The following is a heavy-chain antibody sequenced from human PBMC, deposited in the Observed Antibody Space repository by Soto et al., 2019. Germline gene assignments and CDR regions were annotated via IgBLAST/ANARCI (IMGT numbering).Heavy chain of an antibody. CDR1: GGSISSSSYY. J-gene: IGHJ4*02. CDR2: IYYSGST. V-gene: IGHV4-39*01. Sequence: PSETLSLTCTVSGGSISSSSYYWGWIRQPPGKGLEWIGSIYYSGSTYYNPSLKSRVTISVDTSKNQFSLKLSSVTAADTAVYYCVRHKRELQEFDYWGQGTLVTVSS. CDR3: VRHKRELQEFDY. D-gene: IGHD1-26*01.